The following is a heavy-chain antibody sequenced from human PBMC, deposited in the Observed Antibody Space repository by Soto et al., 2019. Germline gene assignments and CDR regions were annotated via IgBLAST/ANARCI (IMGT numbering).Heavy chain of an antibody. CDR2: IIPIFGTA. J-gene: IGHJ6*02. V-gene: IGHV1-69*12. CDR1: GGTFSSYA. D-gene: IGHD3-3*01. CDR3: ASGDYDFWSGPGGGMDV. Sequence: QVQLVQSGAEVKKPGSSVKVSCKASGGTFSSYAISWVRQAPRQGLEWMGGIIPIFGTANYAQKFQGRVTITADESTRTAYMELSSLRSEDTAVYYWASGDYDFWSGPGGGMDVWGQGTTVTVSS.